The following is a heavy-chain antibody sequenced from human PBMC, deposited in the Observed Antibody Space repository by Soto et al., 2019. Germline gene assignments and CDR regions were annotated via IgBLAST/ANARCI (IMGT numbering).Heavy chain of an antibody. CDR2: ISSSSSYI. D-gene: IGHD2-15*01. Sequence: PGGSLRLSCAASGFTFSSYSMNWVRQAPGKGLEWVSSISSSSSYIYYADSVEGRFTISRDNAKNSLYLQMNSLRAEDTAVYYCARTYCSGGSCYSVFAGYYYGMDVWGQGTTVTVSS. J-gene: IGHJ6*02. CDR3: ARTYCSGGSCYSVFAGYYYGMDV. V-gene: IGHV3-21*01. CDR1: GFTFSSYS.